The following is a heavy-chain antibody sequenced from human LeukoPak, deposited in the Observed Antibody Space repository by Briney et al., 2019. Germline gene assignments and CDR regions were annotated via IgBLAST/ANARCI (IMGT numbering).Heavy chain of an antibody. D-gene: IGHD7-27*01. Sequence: PGGSLRLSCTASGFTFSTLAMGWVRQAPGKGLQWVSGISGSGDTTYYADSVKGRFAISRDNSENTLYLQMNRLRDEDTAVYHCAKDFLGTVPDVFHIWGQGTMVTVSS. V-gene: IGHV3-23*01. CDR2: ISGSGDTT. J-gene: IGHJ3*02. CDR1: GFTFSTLA. CDR3: AKDFLGTVPDVFHI.